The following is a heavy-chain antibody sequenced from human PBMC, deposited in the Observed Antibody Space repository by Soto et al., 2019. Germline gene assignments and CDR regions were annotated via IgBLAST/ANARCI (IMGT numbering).Heavy chain of an antibody. D-gene: IGHD6-19*01. CDR2: IYYSGST. CDR1: GGSISSYY. CDR3: ARYSSGWYPSWSDP. Sequence: SETLSLTCTVSGGSISSYYWSWIRQPPGKGLEWIGYIYYSGSTNYNPSLKSRVTISVDTSKNQFSLKLSSVTAADTAVYYCARYSSGWYPSWSDPWGQGTLVTVSS. V-gene: IGHV4-59*01. J-gene: IGHJ5*02.